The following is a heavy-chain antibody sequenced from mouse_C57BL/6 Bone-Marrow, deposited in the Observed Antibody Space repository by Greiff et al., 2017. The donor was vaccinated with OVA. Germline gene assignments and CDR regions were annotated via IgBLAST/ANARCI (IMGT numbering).Heavy chain of an antibody. CDR2: IHPSDSDT. Sequence: VQLQQPGAELVKPGASVKVSCKASGYTFTSYWMHWVKQRPGQGLEWIGRIHPSDSDTNYNQKFKGKATLTVAKSSSTAYMQLSSLTSEDSAVYYCAIGIYYYGSSYRYFDVWGTGTTVTVSS. D-gene: IGHD1-1*01. CDR3: AIGIYYYGSSYRYFDV. J-gene: IGHJ1*03. CDR1: GYTFTSYW. V-gene: IGHV1-74*01.